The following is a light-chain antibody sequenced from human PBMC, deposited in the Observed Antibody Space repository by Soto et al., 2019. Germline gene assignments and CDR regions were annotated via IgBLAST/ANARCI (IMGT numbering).Light chain of an antibody. V-gene: IGKV3-20*01. J-gene: IGKJ5*01. CDR3: QPYGSSSIT. CDR1: QTVSITY. Sequence: VLTQSPVTLSLSPGESATLSCRASQTVSITYLTWYQQKPGQAPRLLIFGASKRATGIPDRFSGSGSGRDFTLTISGLEPEDFAVYYCQPYGSSSITFSQGTRLEIK. CDR2: GAS.